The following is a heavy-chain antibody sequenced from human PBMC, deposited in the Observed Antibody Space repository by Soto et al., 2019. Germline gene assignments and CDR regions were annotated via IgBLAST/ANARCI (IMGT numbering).Heavy chain of an antibody. CDR1: GGTFSSYA. Sequence: VASVKVSCKASGGTFSSYAISWVRQAPGQGLEWMGGIIPIFGTANYAQKFQGRVTITADESTSTAYMELSSLRSEDTAVYYCARAPRPANYDFWSGYYLSWFDPWGQGTQVTVSS. V-gene: IGHV1-69*13. CDR2: IIPIFGTA. J-gene: IGHJ5*02. D-gene: IGHD3-3*01. CDR3: ARAPRPANYDFWSGYYLSWFDP.